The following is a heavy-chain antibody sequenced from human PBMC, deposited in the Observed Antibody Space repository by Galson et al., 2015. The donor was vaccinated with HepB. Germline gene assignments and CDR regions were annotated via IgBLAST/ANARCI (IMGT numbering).Heavy chain of an antibody. CDR1: GYTFTSYY. CDR2: INPSGGST. CDR3: AREVVVPAAPEVYMDV. V-gene: IGHV1-46*01. J-gene: IGHJ6*03. Sequence: SVKVSCKASGYTFTSYYMHWVRQAPGQGLEWRGIINPSGGSTSYAQKFQGRVTMTRDTSTSTVYMELSSLRSEDTAVYYCAREVVVPAAPEVYMDVWGKGTTVTVSS. D-gene: IGHD2-2*01.